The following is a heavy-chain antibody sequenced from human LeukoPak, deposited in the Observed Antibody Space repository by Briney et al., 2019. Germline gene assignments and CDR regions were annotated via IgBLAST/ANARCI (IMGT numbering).Heavy chain of an antibody. J-gene: IGHJ4*02. CDR1: GFTFSDYY. D-gene: IGHD3-10*01. Sequence: PGGSLRLSCAASGFTFSDYYMSWIRQAPGKGLVWVSYISSSSSYTNYADSVKGRFTISRDNAKNSLYLQMNSLRAEDTALYYCARGGSRKEVAYWGQGTLVTVSS. CDR3: ARGGSRKEVAY. V-gene: IGHV3-11*05. CDR2: ISSSSSYT.